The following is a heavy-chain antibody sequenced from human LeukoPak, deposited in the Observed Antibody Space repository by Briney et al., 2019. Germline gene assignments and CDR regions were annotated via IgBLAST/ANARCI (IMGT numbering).Heavy chain of an antibody. CDR2: ISAYNGNT. V-gene: IGHV1-18*04. D-gene: IGHD3-10*01. CDR1: GYTFTIYG. Sequence: GASVKVSFKASGYTFTIYGNSWVRQAPGQGLEWMGWISAYNGNTNYAQKLQGRVTITTDTSTSTAYMELRSLRSDDTAVYYCARVRPGAYGNFDYWGQGTPVTVSS. CDR3: ARVRPGAYGNFDY. J-gene: IGHJ4*02.